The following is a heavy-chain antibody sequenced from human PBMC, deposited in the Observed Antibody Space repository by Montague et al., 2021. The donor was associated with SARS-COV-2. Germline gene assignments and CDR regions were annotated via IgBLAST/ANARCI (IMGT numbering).Heavy chain of an antibody. CDR2: ISGSGDRT. D-gene: IGHD1-20*01. J-gene: IGHJ3*02. CDR1: GFTFSSYA. Sequence: SLRLSCAASGFTFSSYAMNWVRQAPGKGLEWVSAISGSGDRTYYADSVKGRFTISRDNSKNTLSLQMNSLRAEDTAVYYCAKVGWYNWNPYDTFDIWGQGTMVTVSS. CDR3: AKVGWYNWNPYDTFDI. V-gene: IGHV3-23*01.